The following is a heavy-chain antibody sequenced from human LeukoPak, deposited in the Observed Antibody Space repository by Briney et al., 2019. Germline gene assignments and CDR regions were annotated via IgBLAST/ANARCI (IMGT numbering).Heavy chain of an antibody. CDR3: ARDRGGSSGWSESFEY. D-gene: IGHD6-19*01. J-gene: IGHJ4*02. CDR2: LYHTETT. CDR1: GDSISSYY. V-gene: IGHV4-59*01. Sequence: SETLSLTCTVSGDSISSYYWSWIRQSPGKGLEWIGYLYHTETTKYNPSLKSRVTITVDTSKNQLSLHLTSVTSADTAVYYCARDRGGSSGWSESFEYWGQGTLLTVSS.